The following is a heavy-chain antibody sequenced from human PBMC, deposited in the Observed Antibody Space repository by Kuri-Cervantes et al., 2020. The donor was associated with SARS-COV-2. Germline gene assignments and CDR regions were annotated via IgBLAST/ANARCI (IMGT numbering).Heavy chain of an antibody. J-gene: IGHJ5*02. Sequence: SETLSLTCTVSGGSISSSSYYWGWIRQPPGKGLEWIGSIYYSGSTYYNPSLKSRVTISVDTSKNQFSLKLSSVTAADTAVYYYASGYITGTTVAYDPWGQGTLVTVSS. V-gene: IGHV4-39*01. CDR2: IYYSGST. CDR3: ASGYITGTTVAYDP. CDR1: GGSISSSSYY. D-gene: IGHD1-7*01.